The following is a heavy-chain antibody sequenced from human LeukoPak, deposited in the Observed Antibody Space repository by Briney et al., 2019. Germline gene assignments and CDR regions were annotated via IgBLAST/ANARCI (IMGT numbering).Heavy chain of an antibody. CDR3: ASGGFKGYCSGGSCYHIPYYGMDV. Sequence: GGSLRLSCAASGFTFSSYWMNWARQAPGKGLEWVSYISSSSSTIYYADSVKGRFTISRDNAKNSLYLQMNSLRDEDTAVYYCASGGFKGYCSGGSCYHIPYYGMDVWGQGTTVTVSS. CDR1: GFTFSSYW. CDR2: ISSSSSTI. V-gene: IGHV3-48*02. D-gene: IGHD2-15*01. J-gene: IGHJ6*02.